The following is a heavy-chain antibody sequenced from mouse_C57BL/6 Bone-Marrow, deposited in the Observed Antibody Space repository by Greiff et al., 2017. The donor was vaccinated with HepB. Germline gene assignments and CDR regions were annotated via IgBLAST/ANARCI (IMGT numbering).Heavy chain of an antibody. J-gene: IGHJ3*01. CDR1: GFTFSSYT. V-gene: IGHV5-9*01. D-gene: IGHD2-3*01. CDR2: ISGGGGNT. CDR3: ARQRWLLSFAY. Sequence: EVQVVESGGGLVKPGGSLKLSCAASGFTFSSYTMSWVRQTPEKRLEWVATISGGGGNTYYPDSVKGRFTIARDNAKNTLYLQMSSLRSEDTALYYCARQRWLLSFAYWGQGTLVTVSA.